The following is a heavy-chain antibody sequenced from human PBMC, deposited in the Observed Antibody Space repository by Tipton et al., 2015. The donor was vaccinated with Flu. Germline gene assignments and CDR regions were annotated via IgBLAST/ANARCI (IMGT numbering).Heavy chain of an antibody. V-gene: IGHV4-39*07. D-gene: IGHD5-24*01. CDR1: GGSISSSSYY. CDR2: IYYSGST. J-gene: IGHJ3*02. CDR3: ARFSREDAFDI. Sequence: TLSLTCTVSGGSISSSSYYWGWIRQPPGKGPEWIGSIYYSGSTYYNPSLKSRVTMSVDTSKNQFSLKLSSVTAADTAVYYCARFSREDAFDIWGQGTMVTVSS.